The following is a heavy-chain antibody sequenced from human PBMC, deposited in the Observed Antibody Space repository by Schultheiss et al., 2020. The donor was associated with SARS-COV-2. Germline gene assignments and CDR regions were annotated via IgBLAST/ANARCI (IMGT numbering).Heavy chain of an antibody. D-gene: IGHD3-10*01. CDR2: ISWNSGSI. V-gene: IGHV3-9*01. CDR3: ARDNRYGYYYYGMDV. Sequence: GGSLRLSCAASGFTFDDYAMHWVRQAPGKGLEWVSGISWNSGSIGYADSVKGRFTISRDNSKNTLYLQMNSLRAEDTAVYYCARDNRYGYYYYGMDVWGQGTTVTVSS. CDR1: GFTFDDYA. J-gene: IGHJ6*02.